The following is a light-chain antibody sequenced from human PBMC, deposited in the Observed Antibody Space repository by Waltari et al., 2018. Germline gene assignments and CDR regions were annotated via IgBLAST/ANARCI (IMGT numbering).Light chain of an antibody. V-gene: IGLV3-19*01. CDR2: AKN. CDR3: HSRDSSGDYVV. Sequence: SSELTQDPAMTVALGQTVRITCQGDRLRNYYASVYQQKPGQAPLFVIYAKNRRPAGVPERFSGSSSGNSASLIITGAQAEDEADYYCHSRDSSGDYVVFGGGTKLTVL. CDR1: RLRNYY. J-gene: IGLJ2*01.